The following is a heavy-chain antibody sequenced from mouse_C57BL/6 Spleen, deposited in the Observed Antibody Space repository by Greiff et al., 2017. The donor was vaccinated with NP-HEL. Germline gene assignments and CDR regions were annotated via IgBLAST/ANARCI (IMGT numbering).Heavy chain of an antibody. CDR3: ARQDSNPYYAMDY. V-gene: IGHV2-6-1*01. CDR1: GFSLTSYG. D-gene: IGHD2-5*01. J-gene: IGHJ4*01. Sequence: QVQLKQSGPGLVAPSQSLSITCTVSGFSLTSYGVHWVRQPPGKGLEWLVVIWSDGSTTYNSALKSRLSISKDNSKSQVFLKMNSLQTDDTAVYYCARQDSNPYYAMDYWGQGTSVTVSS. CDR2: IWSDGST.